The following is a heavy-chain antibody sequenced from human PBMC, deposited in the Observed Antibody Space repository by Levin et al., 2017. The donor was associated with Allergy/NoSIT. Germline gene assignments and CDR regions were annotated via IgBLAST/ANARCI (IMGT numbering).Heavy chain of an antibody. Sequence: KTSETLSLICTVSGGSISDIIYYWAWIRQPPGKGPEWIGSISYTGSTYYNPSLRSRVAISVDTSKNQFSLKLSSVTAADTAVYYCARQVHDDHGDPNWFDPWGQGTAVTVSS. CDR3: ARQVHDDHGDPNWFDP. CDR2: ISYTGST. D-gene: IGHD4-17*01. J-gene: IGHJ5*02. CDR1: GGSISDIIYY. V-gene: IGHV4-39*01.